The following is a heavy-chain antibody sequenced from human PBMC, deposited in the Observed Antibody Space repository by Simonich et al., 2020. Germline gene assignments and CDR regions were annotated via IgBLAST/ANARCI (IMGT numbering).Heavy chain of an antibody. V-gene: IGHV3-30*07. CDR2: ISYDGSNK. D-gene: IGHD7-27*01. Sequence: QVQLVESGGCVVQPGRSLRLSCAASGFTFSSYAMHWVRQAQGKGLEWGAVISYDGSNKYYADSVKGRFTISRDNSKNTLYLQMNSLRAEDTAVYYCAREDLTGDAFDIWGQGTMVTVSS. CDR3: AREDLTGDAFDI. CDR1: GFTFSSYA. J-gene: IGHJ3*02.